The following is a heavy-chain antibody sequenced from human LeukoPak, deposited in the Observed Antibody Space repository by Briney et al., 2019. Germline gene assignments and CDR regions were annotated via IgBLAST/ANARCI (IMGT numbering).Heavy chain of an antibody. J-gene: IGHJ4*02. D-gene: IGHD6-19*01. V-gene: IGHV3-33*01. CDR3: ARDGGWYFDF. CDR1: GFTFSSYG. CDR2: IWHDGSNK. Sequence: GGSLRLSCAASGFTFSSYGMHWVRQAPGKGLEWVAIIWHDGSNKYYADSVKGRFTISSDNSKNTLYLQMNSLRGEDTAVYYCARDGGWYFDFWGQGTLVTVSS.